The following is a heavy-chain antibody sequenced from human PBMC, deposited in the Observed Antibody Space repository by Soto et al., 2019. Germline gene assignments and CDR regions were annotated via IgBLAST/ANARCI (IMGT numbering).Heavy chain of an antibody. CDR1: GGSISSYY. CDR2: IYYSGST. V-gene: IGHV4-59*08. J-gene: IGHJ2*01. CDR3: ARWTGYFDL. Sequence: PSETLSLTCTVSGGSISSYYWSWIRQPPGKGLEWIGYIYYSGSTNYNPSLKSRVTISVDTSKNQFSLKLSSVTAADTAVYYCARWTGYFDLWGRGTLVTVSS. D-gene: IGHD5-12*01.